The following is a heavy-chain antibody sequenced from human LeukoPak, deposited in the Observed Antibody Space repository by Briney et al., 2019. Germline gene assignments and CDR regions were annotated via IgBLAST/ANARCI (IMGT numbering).Heavy chain of an antibody. D-gene: IGHD3-3*01. J-gene: IGHJ4*02. CDR1: GYSISSGYY. CDR3: ARDGATYYDFWSGSILSL. CDR2: IYHSGST. Sequence: SETLSLTCAVSGYSISSGYYWGWIRQLPGKGREWIGSIYHSGSTYYNPSLKSRVTISVDTSKNQFSLKLSSVTAADTAVYYCARDGATYYDFWSGSILSLWGQGTLVTVSS. V-gene: IGHV4-38-2*02.